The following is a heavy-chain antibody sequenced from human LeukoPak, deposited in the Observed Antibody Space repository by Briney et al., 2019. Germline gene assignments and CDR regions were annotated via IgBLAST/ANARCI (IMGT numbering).Heavy chain of an antibody. CDR1: GFTFSSYW. Sequence: GGSLRLSCAATGFTFSSYWMSWVRQAPGKGLEWVANIKPDGSEKYYVDSVKGRFTISRDNAKNSLYLQMNSLRAEDTAVYYCASKGSSTSCSLSDYWGQGTLVTVSS. D-gene: IGHD2-2*01. V-gene: IGHV3-7*01. J-gene: IGHJ4*02. CDR2: IKPDGSEK. CDR3: ASKGSSTSCSLSDY.